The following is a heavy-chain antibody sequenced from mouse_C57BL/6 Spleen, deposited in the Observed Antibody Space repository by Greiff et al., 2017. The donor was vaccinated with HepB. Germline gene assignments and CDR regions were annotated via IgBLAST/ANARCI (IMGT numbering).Heavy chain of an antibody. CDR2: IDPSDSET. CDR3: AVYYDGGYYFDY. CDR1: GYTFTSYW. V-gene: IGHV1-52*01. J-gene: IGHJ2*01. D-gene: IGHD1-1*01. Sequence: VQLQQPGAELVRPGSSVKLSCKASGYTFTSYWMHWVKQRPIQGLEWIGNIDPSDSETHYNQKFKDKATLTVDKSSSTAYMQLSSLTSEDSAVYYCAVYYDGGYYFDYWGQGTTLTVSS.